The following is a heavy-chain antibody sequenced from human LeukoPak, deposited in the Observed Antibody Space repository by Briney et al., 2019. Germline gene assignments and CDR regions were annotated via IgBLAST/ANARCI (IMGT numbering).Heavy chain of an antibody. Sequence: PGGSLRLSCAASGFTFINYAMHWVRQAPGKGLEWVALMSYDGSYEYYADSVKGRFTISRDSSKNTLYLQMNSLRAEDTAVYYCAREGAVAGTYYYYYYMDVWGKGTTVTVSS. CDR2: MSYDGSYE. CDR3: AREGAVAGTYYYYYYMDV. CDR1: GFTFINYA. J-gene: IGHJ6*03. D-gene: IGHD6-19*01. V-gene: IGHV3-30*04.